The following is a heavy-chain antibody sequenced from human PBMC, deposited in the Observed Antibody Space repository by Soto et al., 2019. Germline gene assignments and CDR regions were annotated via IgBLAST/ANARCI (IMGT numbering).Heavy chain of an antibody. CDR2: IYYSGST. V-gene: IGHV4-59*01. CDR3: ARELGDSMNDMRYYGMDV. CDR1: GGSISSYY. Sequence: SETLSLTCTVSGGSISSYYWSWIRQPPGKGLEWIGYIYYSGSTSYNPSLKSRVTISVDTSKNQFSLKLSSVTAADTAVYYCARELGDSMNDMRYYGMDVWGQGTTVTVSS. D-gene: IGHD3-10*01. J-gene: IGHJ6*02.